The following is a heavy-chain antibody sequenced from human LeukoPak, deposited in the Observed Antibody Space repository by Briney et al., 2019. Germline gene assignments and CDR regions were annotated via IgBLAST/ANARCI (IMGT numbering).Heavy chain of an antibody. Sequence: GGSLRLSCAASGFTFDDYAIHWVRQAPGKGLEWVSGISWNSDNIRYADSVKGRFTISRDNAKNSLYLQMNSLRAEDTALYYCAKSINSGCSAVIDYWGQGTLVTVSS. D-gene: IGHD6-19*01. CDR3: AKSINSGCSAVIDY. CDR1: GFTFDDYA. V-gene: IGHV3-9*01. CDR2: ISWNSDNI. J-gene: IGHJ4*02.